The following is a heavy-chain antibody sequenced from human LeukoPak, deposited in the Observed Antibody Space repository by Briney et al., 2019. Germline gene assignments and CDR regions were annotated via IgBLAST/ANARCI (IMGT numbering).Heavy chain of an antibody. Sequence: PGESLKISCKGSGYSFTSYWIGWVRQMPGKGLEWMGIIYPGDSDTRYSPSFQGQVTISADKSISTAYLQWSSLKASDTAMYYCARQTYYYDSSGYYPLSYFDYWGQGTLVTVSS. CDR2: IYPGDSDT. J-gene: IGHJ4*02. CDR1: GYSFTSYW. V-gene: IGHV5-51*01. D-gene: IGHD3-22*01. CDR3: ARQTYYYDSSGYYPLSYFDY.